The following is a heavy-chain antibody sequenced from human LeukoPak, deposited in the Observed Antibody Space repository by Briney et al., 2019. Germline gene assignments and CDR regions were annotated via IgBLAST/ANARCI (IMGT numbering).Heavy chain of an antibody. CDR1: GYTFTSYD. V-gene: IGHV1-8*01. Sequence: ASVKVSCKASGYTFTSYDINWVRQATGQGLEWMGWMHPNSGNTGYAQNFQGRVTMTEDRSTDTAYMELSSLRSEDTALYYCATDKGGIRGVINRAFDIWGQGTMVTVSS. D-gene: IGHD3-10*01. CDR3: ATDKGGIRGVINRAFDI. CDR2: MHPNSGNT. J-gene: IGHJ3*02.